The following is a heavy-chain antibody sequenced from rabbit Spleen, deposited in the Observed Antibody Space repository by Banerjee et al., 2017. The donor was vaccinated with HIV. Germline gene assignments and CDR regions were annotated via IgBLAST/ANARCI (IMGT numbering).Heavy chain of an antibody. CDR3: ARSLVDKPNL. CDR1: GVSFSNKAV. J-gene: IGHJ4*01. D-gene: IGHD1-1*01. CDR2: INTDTGKA. V-gene: IGHV1S45*01. Sequence: EQLEESGGGLVKPEGSLTLTCKASGVSFSNKAVMCRVRQAPGKGLEWIACINTDTGKAVYATWAKGRFTISKTSPTTVTLQMTSLTVADTATYFCARSLVDKPNLWGPGTLVTVS.